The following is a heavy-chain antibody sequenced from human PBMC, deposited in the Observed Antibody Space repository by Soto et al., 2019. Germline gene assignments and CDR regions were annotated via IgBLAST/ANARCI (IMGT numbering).Heavy chain of an antibody. CDR3: ARDGNAGLDY. Sequence: PGGSLRLSCAASGFTFSSYNMYWVRQAPGKGLEWVAYISSTSAIYHADSVKGRFTISRGNLQKSVFLQMNSLRDEDTAVYYCARDGNAGLDYWGQGALVPVSP. D-gene: IGHD3-10*01. J-gene: IGHJ4*02. V-gene: IGHV3-48*02. CDR2: ISSTSAI. CDR1: GFTFSSYN.